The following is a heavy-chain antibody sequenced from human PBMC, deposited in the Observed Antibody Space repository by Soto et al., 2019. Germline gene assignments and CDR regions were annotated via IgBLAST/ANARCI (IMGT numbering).Heavy chain of an antibody. CDR1: GSIFTGYC. J-gene: IGHJ4*02. Sequence: GGSLRLSCAASGSIFTGYCMHWVRQAPGKGLEWVAVIWFGGSTYYADSVKGRFTISRDNSKNTLYLQMNSLRAEDTAVYYCAKTNDFWSGYFDYWGQGTLVTVSS. CDR3: AKTNDFWSGYFDY. D-gene: IGHD3-3*01. CDR2: IWFGGST. V-gene: IGHV3-33*06.